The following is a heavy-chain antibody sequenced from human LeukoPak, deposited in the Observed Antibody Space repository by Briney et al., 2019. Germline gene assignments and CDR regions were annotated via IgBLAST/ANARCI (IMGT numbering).Heavy chain of an antibody. CDR3: ARSLMTLSDAFDI. CDR1: GGFNSSSSYY. CDR2: IYYSGSY. D-gene: IGHD2/OR15-2a*01. Sequence: PSETLSLTCTVCGGFNSSSSYYWGWIRQPPGKGLEWIGSIYYSGSYYYNPSRKSRVTISVDTSKNHFSLKLSSVTAADTAVYYCARSLMTLSDAFDIWGQGTMVTVSS. J-gene: IGHJ3*02. V-gene: IGHV4-39*02.